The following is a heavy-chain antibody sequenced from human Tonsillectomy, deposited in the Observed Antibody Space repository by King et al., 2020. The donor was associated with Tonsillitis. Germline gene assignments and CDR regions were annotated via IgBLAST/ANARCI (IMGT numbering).Heavy chain of an antibody. CDR1: GFTFRNYA. J-gene: IGHJ4*02. CDR2: ISSSGYET. CDR3: VREMLTGSCADY. D-gene: IGHD2-15*01. V-gene: IGHV3-23*04. Sequence: EVQLVESGGGLVQPGGPLRLSCAASGFTFRNYALSWVRQYPGKGLQLVSSISSSGYETYYNDSVKGRFTITRDNSKNTVSLQMNSLRAEDTGVYYCVREMLTGSCADYWGQGTLVTVSS.